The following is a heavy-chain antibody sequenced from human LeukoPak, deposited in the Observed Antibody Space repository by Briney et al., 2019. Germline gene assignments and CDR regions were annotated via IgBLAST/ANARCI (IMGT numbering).Heavy chain of an antibody. D-gene: IGHD3-10*01. CDR3: ARDLSGRTT. Sequence: SETLSLTCAVYGGSFSGYYWSWIRQPPGKGLEWIGEINHSGSTNYNPSLKSRVTISVDTSKNQFSLKLTSVTAADTAVYYCARDLSGRTTWGQGTLVTVSS. J-gene: IGHJ4*02. CDR1: GGSFSGYY. CDR2: INHSGST. V-gene: IGHV4-34*01.